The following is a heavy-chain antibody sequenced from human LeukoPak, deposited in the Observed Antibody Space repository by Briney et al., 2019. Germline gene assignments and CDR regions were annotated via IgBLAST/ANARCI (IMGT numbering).Heavy chain of an antibody. D-gene: IGHD6-19*01. CDR3: ARGPLRIAVADFDY. V-gene: IGHV1-2*02. CDR1: GYTFSGYY. J-gene: IGHJ4*02. Sequence: ASVKVSCKTSGYTFSGYYMHWVRQAPGHGLEWMGWISPNTGGAKSAQTFQGRVTLTRDTSISTVYMELSRLRSDDTAVYYCARGPLRIAVADFDYWGQGTLVTVSS. CDR2: ISPNTGGA.